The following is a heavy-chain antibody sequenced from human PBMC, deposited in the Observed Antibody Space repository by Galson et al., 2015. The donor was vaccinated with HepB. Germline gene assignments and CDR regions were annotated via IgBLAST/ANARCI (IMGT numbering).Heavy chain of an antibody. CDR3: ARDRGYSSSWATSVY. J-gene: IGHJ4*02. CDR2: ILYDGSNK. D-gene: IGHD6-13*01. Sequence: SLRLSCAASGFTFSSSAMHWVRQAPGQGLEWVAGILYDGSNKDYADSLKGRFTISRDNSKNTLYLHMISLRAEDTAVYYCARDRGYSSSWATSVYWGQGTLVTVSS. CDR1: GFTFSSSA. V-gene: IGHV3-30*04.